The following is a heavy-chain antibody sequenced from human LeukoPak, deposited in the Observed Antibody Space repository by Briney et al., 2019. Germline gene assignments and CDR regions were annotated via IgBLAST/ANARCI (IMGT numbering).Heavy chain of an antibody. CDR1: GGSISSSSYY. V-gene: IGHV4-39*01. J-gene: IGHJ4*02. Sequence: SETLSLTCTVSGGSISSSSYYWGWIRQPPGKGLEWIGSIYYSGSTYYHPSLKSRVTISVDTSKNQFSLKLRSVTAADTAVYYCARLKSCSSTSCYFSFDYWGQGTLVTVSS. CDR2: IYYSGST. CDR3: ARLKSCSSTSCYFSFDY. D-gene: IGHD2-2*01.